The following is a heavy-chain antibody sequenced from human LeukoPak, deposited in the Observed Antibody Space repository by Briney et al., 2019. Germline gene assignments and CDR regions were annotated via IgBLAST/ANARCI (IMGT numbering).Heavy chain of an antibody. V-gene: IGHV3-30*02. CDR1: GFTFSSYG. Sequence: GGSLRLSCAASGFTFSSYGMHWGRQAPGKGLEWVAFIRYDGSNKYYADSVKGRFTISRDNSKNTLYLQMNSLRAEDTAVYYCAKNQGSGWYDPRPDYWGQGTLVTVSS. J-gene: IGHJ4*02. D-gene: IGHD6-19*01. CDR2: IRYDGSNK. CDR3: AKNQGSGWYDPRPDY.